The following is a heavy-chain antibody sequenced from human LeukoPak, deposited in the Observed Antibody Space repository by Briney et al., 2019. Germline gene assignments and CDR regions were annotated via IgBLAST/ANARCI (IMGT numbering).Heavy chain of an antibody. J-gene: IGHJ4*02. CDR2: IYYSGST. CDR3: ARSDYGGNGGSDY. CDR1: GGSISSYY. V-gene: IGHV4-59*01. Sequence: SETLSLTCTVSGGSISSYYWSWIRQPPGKGLEWIGYIYYSGSTNYNPSLKSRVTISVDTSKNQFSLKLSSVTAADTAVYYCARSDYGGNGGSDYWGQGTLVTVSS. D-gene: IGHD4-23*01.